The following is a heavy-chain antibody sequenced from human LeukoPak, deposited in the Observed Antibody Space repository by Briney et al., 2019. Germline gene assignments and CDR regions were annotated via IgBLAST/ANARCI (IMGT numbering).Heavy chain of an antibody. J-gene: IGHJ4*02. CDR2: ISYDGSNK. V-gene: IGHV3-30*01. Sequence: GRSLRLSCAASGFTFSSYAMHWVRQAPGKGLEWVAVISYDGSNKYYADSVKGRFTISRDNSKNTLYLQMNSLRAEDTAVYYCAREIQYYDSSGYGFDYWGQGTLVTVSS. CDR3: AREIQYYDSSGYGFDY. CDR1: GFTFSSYA. D-gene: IGHD3-22*01.